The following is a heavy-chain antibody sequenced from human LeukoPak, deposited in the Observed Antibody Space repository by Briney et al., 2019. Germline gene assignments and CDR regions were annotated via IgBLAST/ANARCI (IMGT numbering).Heavy chain of an antibody. V-gene: IGHV3-21*01. CDR2: ISSSSSYI. Sequence: PGGSLRLSCVASGFTFSSYSMNWVRQAPGKGLEWVSSISSSSSYIYYADSVKGRFTISRDNAKNSLYLQMNSLRAEDTAVYYCARAHYGDDDANFDYWGQGTLVTVSS. CDR3: ARAHYGDDDANFDY. CDR1: GFTFSSYS. J-gene: IGHJ4*02. D-gene: IGHD4-17*01.